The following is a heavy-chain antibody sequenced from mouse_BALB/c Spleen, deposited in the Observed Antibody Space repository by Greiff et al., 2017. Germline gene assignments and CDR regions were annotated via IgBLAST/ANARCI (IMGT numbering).Heavy chain of an antibody. V-gene: IGHV3-6*02. J-gene: IGHJ3*01. CDR3: AIYYGYAWFAY. Sequence: EVQVVESGPGLVKPSQSLSLTCSVTGYSITSGYYWNLIRQFPGNKLEWMGYISYDGSNNYNPSLKNRISITRDTSKNQFFLKLNSVTTEDTATYYCAIYYGYAWFAYWGQGTLVTVSA. D-gene: IGHD2-2*01. CDR1: GYSITSGYY. CDR2: ISYDGSN.